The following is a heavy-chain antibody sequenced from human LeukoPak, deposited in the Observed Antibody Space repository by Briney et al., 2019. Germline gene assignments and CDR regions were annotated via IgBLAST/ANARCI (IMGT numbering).Heavy chain of an antibody. Sequence: SETLSLTCTVSGGSISSYYWSWIRQPPGKGLEWIGYIYYSGSTNYNPSLKSRVTISVDTSKNQFSLKLSSVTAADTAVYYCAREKRVYYGPGSYYDYWGQGTLVTVSS. D-gene: IGHD3-10*01. CDR2: IYYSGST. V-gene: IGHV4-59*01. CDR3: AREKRVYYGPGSYYDY. CDR1: GGSISSYY. J-gene: IGHJ4*02.